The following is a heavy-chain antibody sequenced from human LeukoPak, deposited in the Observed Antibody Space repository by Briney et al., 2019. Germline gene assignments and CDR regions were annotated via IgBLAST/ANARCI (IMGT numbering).Heavy chain of an antibody. J-gene: IGHJ4*02. CDR1: GFTFSSYA. D-gene: IGHD2-15*01. CDR2: ISYDGNNK. Sequence: GRSLRLSCAASGFTFSSYAMHWVRQAPGKGLEWVALISYDGNNKYYADSVKGRFTISRDNSKNTLYLQMNSLRAEDTAVYFCAKVGGSDCSGGSCHYWGQGTLVTVSS. CDR3: AKVGGSDCSGGSCHY. V-gene: IGHV3-30-3*01.